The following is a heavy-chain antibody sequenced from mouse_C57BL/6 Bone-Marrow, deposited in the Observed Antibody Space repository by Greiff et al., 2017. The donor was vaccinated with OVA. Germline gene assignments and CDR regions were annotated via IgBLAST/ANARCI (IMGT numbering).Heavy chain of an antibody. J-gene: IGHJ3*01. Sequence: QVQLKQSGAELMKPGASVKLSCKATGYTFTGYWIEWVKQRPGHGLEWIGEILPGSGSTNYNAKFKGKATFTADTSSNTAYMQLSSLTTEDSSIYYCAREPFYGSSWGFAYWGQGTLVTVSA. D-gene: IGHD1-1*01. V-gene: IGHV1-9*01. CDR3: AREPFYGSSWGFAY. CDR2: ILPGSGST. CDR1: GYTFTGYW.